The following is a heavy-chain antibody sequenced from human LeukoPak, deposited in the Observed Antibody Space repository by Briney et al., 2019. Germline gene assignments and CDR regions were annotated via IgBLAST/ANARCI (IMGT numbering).Heavy chain of an antibody. Sequence: GGSLRLSCAASGFTVSYNYMNWVRQAPGKGLQWVSVIYRGGSTYYADSVKGRFTISRDNSKNTLYLQMNSLRAEDTAVYSCAKEIWPTVTTPGRTYFDCWGQGALVTVSS. CDR2: IYRGGST. CDR1: GFTVSYNY. CDR3: AKEIWPTVTTPGRTYFDC. D-gene: IGHD4-17*01. J-gene: IGHJ4*02. V-gene: IGHV3-53*05.